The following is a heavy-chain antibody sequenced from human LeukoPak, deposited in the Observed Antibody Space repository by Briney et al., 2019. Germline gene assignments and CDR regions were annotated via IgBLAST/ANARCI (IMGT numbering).Heavy chain of an antibody. V-gene: IGHV4-4*07. CDR3: VRDLHDSNSLAFDY. Sequence: PSETLSLTCTVSGVSISSYYWSWIRQPAGKGLEWIGRMYNSGSTNYNPSLKSRVTMSVDTSKNQFSLNLTSVTAADTAVYYCVRDLHDSNSLAFDYWGQGTLVTVSS. J-gene: IGHJ4*02. CDR2: MYNSGST. D-gene: IGHD3-22*01. CDR1: GVSISSYY.